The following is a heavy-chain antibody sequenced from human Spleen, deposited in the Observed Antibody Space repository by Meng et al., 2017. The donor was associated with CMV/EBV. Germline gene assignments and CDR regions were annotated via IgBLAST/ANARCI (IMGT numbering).Heavy chain of an antibody. CDR3: ARDRGYSYGYAFDY. CDR2: FSSSSTYI. CDR1: GFTFSNAW. D-gene: IGHD5-18*01. J-gene: IGHJ4*02. Sequence: GESLKISCAASGFTFSNAWMNWVRQAPGKGLEWVSSFSSSSTYISYGDSVRGRFTVSRDNAKNSLYLQIDSLRAEDTAVYYCARDRGYSYGYAFDYWGQGTLVTVSS. V-gene: IGHV3-21*01.